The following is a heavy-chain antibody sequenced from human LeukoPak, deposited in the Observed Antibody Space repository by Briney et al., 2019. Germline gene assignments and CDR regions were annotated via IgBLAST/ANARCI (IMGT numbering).Heavy chain of an antibody. Sequence: GGSLRLSCAASGFTFNNYFMSWIRQAPGKGLEWVSYISSSGGTVYYAGSVKGRFTVSRDNAKNSLYLQMNSLRAEDTAVYYCARGLAVAANCFDYWGQGTLVTVS. CDR1: GFTFNNYF. CDR3: ARGLAVAANCFDY. D-gene: IGHD6-19*01. J-gene: IGHJ4*02. V-gene: IGHV3-11*04. CDR2: ISSSGGTV.